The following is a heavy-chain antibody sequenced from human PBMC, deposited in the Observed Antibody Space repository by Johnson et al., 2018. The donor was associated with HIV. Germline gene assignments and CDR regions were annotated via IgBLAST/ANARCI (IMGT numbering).Heavy chain of an antibody. V-gene: IGHV3-11*04. D-gene: IGHD3-10*01. J-gene: IGHJ3*02. CDR3: AREPAFGTKDGSGSPSRRALPRVDAFDI. Sequence: QVQLVESGGGVVKPGGSLRLSCVASGFVFSDSHMSWIRQAPGKGLEWISYVSSGGSSIYYAYSVTGRFTISRDHSKQTPYLQENSLRDEDTAVYDCAREPAFGTKDGSGSPSRRALPRVDAFDIWGQGTMVTVSS. CDR1: GFVFSDSH. CDR2: VSSGGSSI.